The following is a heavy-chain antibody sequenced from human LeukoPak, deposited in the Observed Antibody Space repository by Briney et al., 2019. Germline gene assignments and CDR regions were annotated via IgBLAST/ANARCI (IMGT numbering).Heavy chain of an antibody. CDR3: ATVNYDSSGYSGY. Sequence: ASVKVSCKASGYTFTSYDINWVRQATGQGLEWMGWMNPNSGNTGYAQKFQGRVTITADTSTDTAYMELSSLRSEDTAVYYCATVNYDSSGYSGYWGQGTLVTVSS. D-gene: IGHD3-22*01. CDR2: MNPNSGNT. CDR1: GYTFTSYD. V-gene: IGHV1-8*02. J-gene: IGHJ4*02.